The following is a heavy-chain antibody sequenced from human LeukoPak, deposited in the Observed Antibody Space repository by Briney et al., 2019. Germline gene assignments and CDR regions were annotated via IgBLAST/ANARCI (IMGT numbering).Heavy chain of an antibody. J-gene: IGHJ4*02. CDR1: GYTFTSYG. Sequence: ASVKVSCKASGYTFTSYGISWVRQAPGQGLEWMGWINPNSGGTNYAQKFQGRVTMTRDTSISTAYMELSRLRSDDTAVYYCARVSWIQLWSYYFDYWSQGTLVTVSS. D-gene: IGHD5-18*01. V-gene: IGHV1-2*02. CDR2: INPNSGGT. CDR3: ARVSWIQLWSYYFDY.